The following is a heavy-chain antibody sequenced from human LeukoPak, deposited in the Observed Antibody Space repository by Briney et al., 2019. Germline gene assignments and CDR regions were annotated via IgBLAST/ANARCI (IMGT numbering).Heavy chain of an antibody. CDR2: INPSSGGT. CDR3: AVISATGT. D-gene: IGHD6-13*01. CDR1: GYTFTGYY. J-gene: IGHJ5*02. V-gene: IGHV1-2*02. Sequence: VASVKVSCKASGYTFTGYYMHWVRQAPGQGLEWMGWINPSSGGTNYAEKFQGRVTLTRDTSITTAYMDLSSLTSDDTAVYYCAVISATGTWGQGTLVTVSS.